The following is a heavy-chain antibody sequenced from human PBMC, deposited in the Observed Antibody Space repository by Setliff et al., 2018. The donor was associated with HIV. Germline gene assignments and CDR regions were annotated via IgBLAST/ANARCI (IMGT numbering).Heavy chain of an antibody. D-gene: IGHD3-10*01. Sequence: KPSETLSLTCTVSGGSISSYYWSWIRQSPGKGLERIGYIYTSGTANYNPSLQSRVTISLDMSRNQVSLRLSSVTAADTAIYYCARLVVTARGIRDAFDVWGQGAMVTVSS. J-gene: IGHJ3*01. V-gene: IGHV4-4*09. CDR1: GGSISSYY. CDR2: IYTSGTA. CDR3: ARLVVTARGIRDAFDV.